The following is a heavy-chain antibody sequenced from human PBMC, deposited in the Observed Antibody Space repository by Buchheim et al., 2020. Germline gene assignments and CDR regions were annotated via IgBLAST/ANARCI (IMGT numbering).Heavy chain of an antibody. CDR2: IKEDGSQK. CDR1: GFTFSQEW. V-gene: IGHV3-7*03. Sequence: QLVESGGGSAQPGESLRLSCGASGFTFSQEWMSWVRQAPGKGPEWVANIKEDGSQKYYGDAGKGRFIISRDNAKNSLYLEMNSVRDEDTAIYYCAVGPWWGQGTL. CDR3: AVGPW. J-gene: IGHJ4*02.